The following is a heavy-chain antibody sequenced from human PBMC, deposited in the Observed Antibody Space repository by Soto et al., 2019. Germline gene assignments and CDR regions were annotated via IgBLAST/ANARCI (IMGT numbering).Heavy chain of an antibody. J-gene: IGHJ6*02. CDR3: ARGYSGCYYNYYGMDV. D-gene: IGHD1-26*01. CDR2: IYHSGST. CDR1: GGSISSGGYS. Sequence: QLQLQESGSGLVKPSQTLSLTCAVSGGSISSGGYSWSWIRQPPGKGLEWIGYIYHSGSTYYNPSLKSRVTISVDTSKNQFSLKLSSVTAADTAVYYCARGYSGCYYNYYGMDVWGQGTTVTVSS. V-gene: IGHV4-30-2*01.